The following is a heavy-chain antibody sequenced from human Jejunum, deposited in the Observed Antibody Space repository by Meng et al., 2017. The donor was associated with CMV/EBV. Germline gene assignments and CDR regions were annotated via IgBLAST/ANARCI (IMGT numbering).Heavy chain of an antibody. J-gene: IGHJ4*02. Sequence: GTGLVTPSQPLPLSCTVAGDHITGHSYTRTRQPAGKGLEVIGRVYTCGTTNYSPSLKSRVTMSVDTSMKQLSLKLTSVTAADTAVYCCARASNSAGWYGFDYWGQGTLVTVSS. D-gene: IGHD6-19*01. CDR1: GDHITGHS. CDR2: VYTCGTT. CDR3: ARASNSAGWYGFDY. V-gene: IGHV4-4*07.